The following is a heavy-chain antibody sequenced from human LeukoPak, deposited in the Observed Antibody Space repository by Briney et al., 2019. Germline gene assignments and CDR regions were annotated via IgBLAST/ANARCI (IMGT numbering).Heavy chain of an antibody. CDR1: GYTLTELS. D-gene: IGHD3-22*01. CDR2: FDPEDGET. CDR3: ATSYYYDSSGYYYFDY. Sequence: ASVKVSCKVSGYTLTELSMHWVRQAPGKGLEWMGAFDPEDGETIYAQKFQGRVTMNEDISTDTAYMELRSLRSEDTAVYYCATSYYYDSSGYYYFDYWGQGTLVTVSS. V-gene: IGHV1-24*01. J-gene: IGHJ4*02.